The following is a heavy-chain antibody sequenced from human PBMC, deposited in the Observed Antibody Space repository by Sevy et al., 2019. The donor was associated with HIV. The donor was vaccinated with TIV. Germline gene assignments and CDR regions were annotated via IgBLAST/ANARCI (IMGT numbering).Heavy chain of an antibody. CDR1: GFDFSIYS. Sequence: GGSLRLSCAASGFDFSIYSMSWVRQAPGKGLEWVSTLSFGCGKINYANSVKGRFTISRDNSKSSGDLQMNNMSVEDTAVYYCAREGCTKPHDYWGQGTLVTVSS. J-gene: IGHJ4*02. CDR2: LSFGCGKI. V-gene: IGHV3-23*01. CDR3: AREGCTKPHDY. D-gene: IGHD2-8*01.